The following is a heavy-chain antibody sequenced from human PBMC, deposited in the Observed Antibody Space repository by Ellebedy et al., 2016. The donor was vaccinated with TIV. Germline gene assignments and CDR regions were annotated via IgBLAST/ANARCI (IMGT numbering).Heavy chain of an antibody. CDR3: TRDGSEWSRDY. J-gene: IGHJ4*02. V-gene: IGHV3-21*01. CDR2: IVFSGTAA. Sequence: GESLKISXAASGFTFNIAGMTWVRQAPGKGLEWVGTIVFSGTAAYYSDSVKGRFIISRDNAKNSLYLQLNSLSVEDTAVYYCTRDGSEWSRDYWGQGTLVTVSS. CDR1: GFTFNIAG. D-gene: IGHD3-3*01.